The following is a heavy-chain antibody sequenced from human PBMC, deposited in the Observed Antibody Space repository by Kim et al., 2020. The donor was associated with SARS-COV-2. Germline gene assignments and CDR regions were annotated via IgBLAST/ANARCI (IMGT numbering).Heavy chain of an antibody. D-gene: IGHD5-12*01. CDR3: AHLLYSGYDYSDDEDY. V-gene: IGHV3-21*01. J-gene: IGHJ4*02. CDR1: GFTFSSYS. CDR2: ISSSSTYI. Sequence: GGSLRLSCAASGFTFSSYSMNWVRQAPGQGLEWVSSISSSSTYIYYADSVKGRFTISRDNAKNSLYLQMNSLRAEDTAVYYCAHLLYSGYDYSDDEDYWGQGTLVTVSS.